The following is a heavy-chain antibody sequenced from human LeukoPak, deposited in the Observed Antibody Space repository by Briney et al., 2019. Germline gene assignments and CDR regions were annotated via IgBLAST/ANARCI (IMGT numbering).Heavy chain of an antibody. CDR1: GNTLTNYC. CDR2: INPSGGTT. D-gene: IGHD3-22*01. CDR3: ARESRDSSGYYGTDV. V-gene: IGHV1-46*01. J-gene: IGHJ6*02. Sequence: ASVKVSCKASGNTLTNYCMYWVRQAPGQGLEWMGIINPSGGTTTYAQKFQGRVTTTRDTSTSTVYIDLSSLRSEDTAVYYCARESRDSSGYYGTDVWGQGTTVTVSS.